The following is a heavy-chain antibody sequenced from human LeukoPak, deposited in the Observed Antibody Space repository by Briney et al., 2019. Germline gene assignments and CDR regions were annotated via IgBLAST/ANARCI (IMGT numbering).Heavy chain of an antibody. CDR2: IKRDGSEK. V-gene: IGHV3-7*01. CDR1: GFTFSSYW. Sequence: GGSLRLSCAASGFTFSSYWMSWVRQAPGKGLEWVANIKRDGSEKYYVDSVKGRFTISRDNAKNSLYLQMNSLRAEDTAVYYCARAHYSNYDYYYYMDVWGKGTTVTVSS. CDR3: ARAHYSNYDYYYYMDV. J-gene: IGHJ6*03. D-gene: IGHD4-11*01.